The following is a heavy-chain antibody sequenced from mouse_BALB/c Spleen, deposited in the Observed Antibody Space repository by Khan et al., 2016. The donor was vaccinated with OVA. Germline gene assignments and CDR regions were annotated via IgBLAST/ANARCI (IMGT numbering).Heavy chain of an antibody. CDR3: DRTARINY. CDR1: GYSITSGYG. V-gene: IGHV3-2*02. D-gene: IGHD1-2*01. J-gene: IGHJ2*01. CDR2: ISYSGST. Sequence: EVKLLESGPGLVTPSQSLSLTCTVTGYSITSGYGWNWLRQFPGNKLEWMGYISYSGSTNYNPSLKSRISITRDTSKNQFFLQLNSVTTENTATYYCDRTARINYWGQGTTLTVSS.